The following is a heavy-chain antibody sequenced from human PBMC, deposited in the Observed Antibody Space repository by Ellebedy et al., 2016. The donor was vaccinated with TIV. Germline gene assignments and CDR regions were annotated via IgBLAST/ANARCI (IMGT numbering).Heavy chain of an antibody. V-gene: IGHV3-53*01. CDR1: AFTVSRNY. J-gene: IGHJ3*02. D-gene: IGHD4-17*01. Sequence: GGSLRLSCAASAFTVSRNYMTWVRQAPGKGLEWVSVIYIGGSTYYADSVKGRFTISRDNSKNTLYLQLKSLRAEDSAVYYCARGYGHYGDAFDIWGQGTVVTVST. CDR3: ARGYGHYGDAFDI. CDR2: IYIGGST.